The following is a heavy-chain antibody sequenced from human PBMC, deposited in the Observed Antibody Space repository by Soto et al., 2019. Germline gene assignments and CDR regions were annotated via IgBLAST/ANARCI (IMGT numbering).Heavy chain of an antibody. J-gene: IGHJ6*02. CDR2: IIPIFGTA. CDR3: XXXXXXXXXXXXYGMDV. V-gene: IGHV1-69*05. CDR1: GGTFSSYA. Sequence: QVQLVQSGAEVKKPGSSVKVSCKASGGTFSSYAISWVRQAPGQGLEWMGGIIPIFGTANYAQKFQGRVXXXXXXXXXXXXXXXXXXXXXXXXXXXXXXXXXXXXXXXXYGMDVWGQGTTVTVSS.